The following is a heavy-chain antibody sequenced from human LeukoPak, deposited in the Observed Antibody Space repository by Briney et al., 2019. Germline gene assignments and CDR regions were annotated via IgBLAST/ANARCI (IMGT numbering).Heavy chain of an antibody. CDR1: GGSFSGYF. CDR3: ARGGYDLNFDY. D-gene: IGHD5-12*01. Sequence: SETLSLTCAVSGGSFSGYFWNWIRRPPGKGLEWIGEVNHSGNTNYNPSLKSRVTKSIDTSKNHFSLKLSSVTAADTAVYFCARGGYDLNFDYWGQGALVTVSS. V-gene: IGHV4-34*01. CDR2: VNHSGNT. J-gene: IGHJ4*02.